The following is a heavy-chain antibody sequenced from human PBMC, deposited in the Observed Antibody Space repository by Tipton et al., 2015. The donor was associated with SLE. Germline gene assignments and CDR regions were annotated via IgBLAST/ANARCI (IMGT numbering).Heavy chain of an antibody. CDR1: GGSISSGSYY. CDR2: IYTSGST. J-gene: IGHJ3*02. Sequence: TLSLTCTVSGGSISSGSYYWSWIRQPAGKGLEWIGHIYTSGSTNYNPSLKSRVTISVDTSKNQFSLKLSSVTAADTAVYYCARDPGETDAFDIWGQGTMVTVSS. CDR3: ARDPGETDAFDI. V-gene: IGHV4-61*09. D-gene: IGHD3-10*01.